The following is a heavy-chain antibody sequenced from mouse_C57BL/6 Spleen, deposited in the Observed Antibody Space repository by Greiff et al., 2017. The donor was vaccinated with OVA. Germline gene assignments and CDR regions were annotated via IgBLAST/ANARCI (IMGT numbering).Heavy chain of an antibody. CDR2: IDPETGGT. CDR3: TRSGNYYGNYSFAY. Sequence: LVESGAELVRPGASVTLSCKASGYTFTDYEMHWVKPTPVHGLEWIGAIDPETGGTAYNHKFKGKAILTASTSSCPANMELRSLTSEDAAVYCCTRSGNYYGNYSFAYWGQGTLVTVSA. V-gene: IGHV1-15*01. J-gene: IGHJ3*01. D-gene: IGHD2-1*01. CDR1: GYTFTDYE.